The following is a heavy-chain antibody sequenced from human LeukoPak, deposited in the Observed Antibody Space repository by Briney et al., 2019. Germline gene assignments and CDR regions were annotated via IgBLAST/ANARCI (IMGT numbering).Heavy chain of an antibody. CDR1: GFTFSSYS. V-gene: IGHV3-23*01. D-gene: IGHD6-13*01. CDR3: AKDAWSSSAGGNFDY. J-gene: IGHJ4*02. Sequence: GGSLRLSCAASGFTFSSYSMSWVRQAPGKGLEWVSAISGSGGSTYYADSVKGRFTISRDNSKNTLYLQMNSLRAEDTAVYYCAKDAWSSSAGGNFDYWGQGTLVTVSS. CDR2: ISGSGGST.